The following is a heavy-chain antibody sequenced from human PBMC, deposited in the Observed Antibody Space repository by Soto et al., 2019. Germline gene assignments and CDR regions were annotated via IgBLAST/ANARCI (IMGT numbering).Heavy chain of an antibody. V-gene: IGHV1-18*01. J-gene: IGHJ4*02. CDR2: INTYNGNT. CDR3: ARDNYGDYAV. D-gene: IGHD4-17*01. Sequence: GASVKVSCKTSGYTFTTYGISWVRQAPGQGLEWMGRINTYNGNTNYAQKLQGRVTMTTDTSTSTAYMELRSLRSDDTAVYFWARDNYGDYAVWGQGTLVTV. CDR1: GYTFTTYG.